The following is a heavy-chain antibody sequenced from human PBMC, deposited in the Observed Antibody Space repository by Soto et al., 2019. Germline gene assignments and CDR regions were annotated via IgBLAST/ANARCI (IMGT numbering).Heavy chain of an antibody. D-gene: IGHD3-16*01. CDR1: GGSISSGDYY. CDR3: ARFVWGVVMYYGMDV. Sequence: LSLTCTVSGGSISSGDYYWSWIRQPPGKGLEWIGYIYYSGSTYYNPSLKSRVTISVDTSKNQFSLKLSSVTAADTAVYYCARFVWGVVMYYGMDVWGQGTTVTVSS. J-gene: IGHJ6*02. CDR2: IYYSGST. V-gene: IGHV4-30-4*01.